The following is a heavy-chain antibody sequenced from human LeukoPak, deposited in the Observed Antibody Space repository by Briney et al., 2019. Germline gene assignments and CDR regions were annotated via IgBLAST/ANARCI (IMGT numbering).Heavy chain of an antibody. D-gene: IGHD6-13*01. CDR3: ARASAAGISWFDP. J-gene: IGHJ5*02. Sequence: ASVKVSCKASGYTFTGYYMHWVRQAPGQGLEWMGRINPNSGGTNYAQKFQGRVTMTRDTSISTAYMELSRLRSDDTAAYYCARASAAGISWFDPWGQGTLVTVSS. CDR2: INPNSGGT. CDR1: GYTFTGYY. V-gene: IGHV1-2*06.